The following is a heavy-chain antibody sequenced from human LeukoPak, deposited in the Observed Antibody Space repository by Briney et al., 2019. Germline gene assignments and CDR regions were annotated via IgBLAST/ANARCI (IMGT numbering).Heavy chain of an antibody. CDR2: ISSSSSYI. J-gene: IGHJ3*02. D-gene: IGHD5-12*01. CDR3: ARGPRGAYLHAFDI. V-gene: IGHV3-21*01. CDR1: GFTFSSYS. Sequence: PGGSLRLSCAASGFTFSSYSMNWVRQAPGKGLEWVSSISSSSSYIYYADSVKGRFTISRDNAKNSLYLQMNSLRAEDTAVYYRARGPRGAYLHAFDIWGQGTMVTVSS.